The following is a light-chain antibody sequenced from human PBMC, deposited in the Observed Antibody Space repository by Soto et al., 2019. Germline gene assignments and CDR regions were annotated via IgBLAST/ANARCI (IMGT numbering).Light chain of an antibody. CDR2: DVS. V-gene: IGLV2-14*01. CDR1: SSDVGGYNS. CDR3: NSFTTSTSYV. J-gene: IGLJ1*01. Sequence: QSVLTQPASVSGSPGQSIAISCTGTSSDVGGYNSVSWYQQYPGKAPKLMIHDVSNRPSGVSNRFSGSKSGNTASLTISGLQAEDEADYYCNSFTTSTSYVFGSGTKVTVL.